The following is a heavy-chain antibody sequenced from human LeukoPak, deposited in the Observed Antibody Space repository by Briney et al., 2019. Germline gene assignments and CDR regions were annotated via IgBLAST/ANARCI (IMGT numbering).Heavy chain of an antibody. CDR3: ARWLQSRYYFDN. V-gene: IGHV1-18*01. CDR2: ISTYNGNT. J-gene: IGHJ4*02. CDR1: GYTFTSYG. Sequence: ASVKVSCKASGYTFTSYGISWVRQAPGQGLEWMGWISTYNGNTNYAQKLQGRVTMTTDTSTSTAYMELRSLRSDDTAVYYCARWLQSRYYFDNWGQGTLVTVSP. D-gene: IGHD5-24*01.